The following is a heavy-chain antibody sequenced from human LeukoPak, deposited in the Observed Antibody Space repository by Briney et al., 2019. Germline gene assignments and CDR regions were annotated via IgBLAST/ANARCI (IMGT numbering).Heavy chain of an antibody. V-gene: IGHV3-30*04. Sequence: GGSLRLSCAASGFTFSSYAMHWVRQAPGKGLEWVAVISYDGSNKYYADSVKGRFTISRNNAKISLYLQMNSLRAEDTAVYYCAREPYYYDSSGHDYWGQGTLVTVSS. D-gene: IGHD3-22*01. CDR3: AREPYYYDSSGHDY. CDR2: ISYDGSNK. CDR1: GFTFSSYA. J-gene: IGHJ4*02.